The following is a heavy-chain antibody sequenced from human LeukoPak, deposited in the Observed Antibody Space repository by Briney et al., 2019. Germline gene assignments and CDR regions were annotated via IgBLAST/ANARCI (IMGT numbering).Heavy chain of an antibody. J-gene: IGHJ4*02. CDR1: GYTFTSYG. D-gene: IGHD3-22*01. V-gene: IGHV1-18*01. CDR3: ARDLDTYYYDSSGYYPY. Sequence: ASVKVSCKASGYTFTSYGISWVRQATGQGLEWMGWISAYNGNTNYAQKLQGRVTMTTDTSTSTAYMELRSLRSDDTAVYYCARDLDTYYYDSSGYYPYWGQGTLVTVSS. CDR2: ISAYNGNT.